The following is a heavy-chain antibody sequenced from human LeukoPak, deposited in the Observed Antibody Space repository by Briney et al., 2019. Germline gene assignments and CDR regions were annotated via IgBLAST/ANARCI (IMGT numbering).Heavy chain of an antibody. J-gene: IGHJ4*02. CDR3: ARPDYYDSSGYYGNKFDY. CDR1: GYTFTNYG. CDR2: ISGNNGDT. D-gene: IGHD3-22*01. Sequence: ASVKVSCKASGYTFTNYGISWVRQAPGQGLEWMGWISGNNGDTNYAQKFQGRVTMTTDISTSTAYMELRSLRSDDTAVYYCARPDYYDSSGYYGNKFDYWGQGTLVTVSS. V-gene: IGHV1-18*01.